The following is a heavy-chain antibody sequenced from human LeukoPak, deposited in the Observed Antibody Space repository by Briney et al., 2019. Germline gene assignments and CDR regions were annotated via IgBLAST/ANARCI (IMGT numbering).Heavy chain of an antibody. CDR2: ISSSSSYI. D-gene: IGHD3-10*01. Sequence: GGSLRLSCAASGFTFSSYSMNWVRQAPRKGLEWVSSISSSSSYIYYADSVKGRFTISRDNARNSLYLQMNSLRAEDTAVYYCARGGGENGDYVDYWGQGTLVTVSS. J-gene: IGHJ4*02. CDR3: ARGGGENGDYVDY. CDR1: GFTFSSYS. V-gene: IGHV3-21*01.